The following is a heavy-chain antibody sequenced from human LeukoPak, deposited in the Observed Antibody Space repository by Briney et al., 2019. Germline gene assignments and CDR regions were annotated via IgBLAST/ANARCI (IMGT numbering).Heavy chain of an antibody. CDR1: GGSISSGGYY. CDR3: AQCGGGDCYAFDY. Sequence: PSETLSLTCTVSGGSISSGGYYWSWIRQHPGKGLEWIGYIYYSGSTYYNPSLKSRVTISVDTSKNQFSLKLSSVTAADTAVYYCAQCGGGDCYAFDYWGQGTLVTVSS. D-gene: IGHD2-21*02. CDR2: IYYSGST. J-gene: IGHJ4*02. V-gene: IGHV4-31*03.